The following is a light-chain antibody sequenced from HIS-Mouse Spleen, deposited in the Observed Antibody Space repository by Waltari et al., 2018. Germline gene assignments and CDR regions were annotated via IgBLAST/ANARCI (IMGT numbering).Light chain of an antibody. CDR3: QQYYSTPYT. V-gene: IGKV4-1*01. CDR1: KSVLYRSHNKNY. J-gene: IGKJ2*01. Sequence: DIKMTQSPDSLAVSLGDRATINCQSSKSVLYRSHNKNYLAWYQQKPGQPPKLIIYWASPRASWVPDRFSGSGAGTDFTLTISSLQAEDVAVYYCQQYYSTPYTFGQGTKLEIK. CDR2: WAS.